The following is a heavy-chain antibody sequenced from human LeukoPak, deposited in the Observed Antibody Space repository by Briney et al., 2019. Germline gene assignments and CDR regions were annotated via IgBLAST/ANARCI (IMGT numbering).Heavy chain of an antibody. CDR3: AREDGYSYQRFGYYYYYGMDV. CDR1: GGSFSGYY. J-gene: IGHJ6*02. Sequence: SETLSLTCAVYGGSFSGYYWSWIRQPAGKGLEWIGRIYTSGSTNYNPSLKSRVTMSVDTSKNQFSLKLSSVTAADTAVYYCAREDGYSYQRFGYYYYYGMDVWGQGTTVTVSS. CDR2: IYTSGST. V-gene: IGHV4-4*07. D-gene: IGHD6-13*01.